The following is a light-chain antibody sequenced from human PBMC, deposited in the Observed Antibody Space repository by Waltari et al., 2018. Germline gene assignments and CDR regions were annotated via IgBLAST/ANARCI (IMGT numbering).Light chain of an antibody. V-gene: IGKV1D-16*01. CDR2: RAS. Sequence: DIQMTPSPSSLSASVGERVTITCRASQGIKTWLAWYQQKPGKAPKLLIYRASTLETGVPSRFSGSGSGTSFTLTINSLQPEDFATYYCQQHDKSPPWTFGQGTKVEL. CDR1: QGIKTW. CDR3: QQHDKSPPWT. J-gene: IGKJ1*01.